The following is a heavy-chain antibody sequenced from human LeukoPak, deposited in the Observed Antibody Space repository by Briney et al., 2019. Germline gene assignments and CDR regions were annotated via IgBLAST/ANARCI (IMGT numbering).Heavy chain of an antibody. CDR3: TRHGRIAAAGTRGVDYYYYYMDV. Sequence: PGGSLRLSCAASGFTFSGSAMHWVRQASGEGLEWVGRIRSKANSYATAYAASVKGRFTISRDDSKNTAYLQMNSLKTEDTAVYYCTRHGRIAAAGTRGVDYYYYYMDVWGKGTTVTISS. CDR1: GFTFSGSA. CDR2: IRSKANSYAT. V-gene: IGHV3-73*01. J-gene: IGHJ6*03. D-gene: IGHD6-13*01.